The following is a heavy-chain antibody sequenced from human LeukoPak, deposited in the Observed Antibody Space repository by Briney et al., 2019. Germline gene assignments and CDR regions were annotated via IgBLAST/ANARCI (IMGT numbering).Heavy chain of an antibody. J-gene: IGHJ3*02. V-gene: IGHV4-30-4*01. CDR1: GGSISSGDYY. CDR2: IYDSGST. D-gene: IGHD2-15*01. CDR3: ARDCSGGSCYGAFDI. Sequence: SETLSLTCTVSGGSISSGDYYWSWIRQPPGTGLEWIGYIYDSGSTYYNPSLKSRITISVDTSENRFSLKLSSVTATDTAVYYCARDCSGGSCYGAFDIWGQGTMVTVSS.